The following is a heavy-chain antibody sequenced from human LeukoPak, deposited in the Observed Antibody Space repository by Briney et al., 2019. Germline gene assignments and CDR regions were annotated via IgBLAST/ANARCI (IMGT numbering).Heavy chain of an antibody. J-gene: IGHJ6*03. Sequence: SETLSLTCAVYGGSFSGYYWSWIRQPPGKGLEWIGEINHSGSTNYNPSLKGRVTISVDTSKNQCSLKLSSVTAADTAVYYCARGRYSSPLYYYYYYMDVWGKGTTVTVSS. CDR2: INHSGST. CDR1: GGSFSGYY. V-gene: IGHV4-34*01. D-gene: IGHD6-13*01. CDR3: ARGRYSSPLYYYYYYMDV.